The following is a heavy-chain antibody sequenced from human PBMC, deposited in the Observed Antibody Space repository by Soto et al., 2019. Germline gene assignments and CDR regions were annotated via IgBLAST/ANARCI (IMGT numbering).Heavy chain of an antibody. Sequence: ASVKVSCKASGYIFTDYYLHWVRQAPGQGLEWMGWINPATGATKYKQNFEGRLSLTRDTSKSTGFMDLSRLKSDDSATYYCARRGYGVAFDAWAQGTLVTVSS. CDR2: INPATGAT. CDR1: GYIFTDYY. J-gene: IGHJ3*01. V-gene: IGHV1-2*02. D-gene: IGHD5-18*01. CDR3: ARRGYGVAFDA.